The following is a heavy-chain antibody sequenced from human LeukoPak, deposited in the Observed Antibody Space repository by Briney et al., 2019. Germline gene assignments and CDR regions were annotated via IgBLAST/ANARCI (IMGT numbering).Heavy chain of an antibody. CDR1: GGTFSSYA. CDR2: IIPIFGTA. J-gene: IGHJ4*02. CDR3: ARVGYYGGNSGDY. D-gene: IGHD4-23*01. Sequence: SVKVSCKASGGTFSSYAISWVRQAPGQGLEWMGGIIPIFGTANYAQKFQGRVTITTDESTSTAYMELSSLRSEDTAVYYCARVGYYGGNSGDYWGQGTLVTVSS. V-gene: IGHV1-69*05.